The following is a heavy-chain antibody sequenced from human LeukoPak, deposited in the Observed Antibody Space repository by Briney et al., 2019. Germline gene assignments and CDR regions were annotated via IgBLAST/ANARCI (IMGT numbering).Heavy chain of an antibody. CDR3: ARRLGPYYYDSSGYNY. D-gene: IGHD3-22*01. V-gene: IGHV4-34*01. Sequence: SETLSLTCAVYGGSFSGYYWSWIRQPPGKGLEWIGEINHSGSTNYNPSLKSRVTISVDTSKNQFSLKLSSVTAADTAVYYCARRLGPYYYDSSGYNYWGQGTLVTVSS. CDR1: GGSFSGYY. J-gene: IGHJ4*02. CDR2: INHSGST.